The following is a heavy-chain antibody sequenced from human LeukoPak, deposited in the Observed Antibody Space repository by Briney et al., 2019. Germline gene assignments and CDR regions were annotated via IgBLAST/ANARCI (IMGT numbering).Heavy chain of an antibody. D-gene: IGHD3-10*01. J-gene: IGHJ3*01. CDR3: ARGGARGSSAFDV. CDR1: GDPVNDYY. V-gene: IGHV4-59*02. CDR2: IYYSGST. Sequence: SETLSLTCTVSGDPVNDYYWNWIRQPPGKGLEWIGYIYYSGSTDYNPSLKSRVTMSVDTSKNQFSLKLNSVTAADTAVYYCARGGARGSSAFDVWGQGTMVIVSA.